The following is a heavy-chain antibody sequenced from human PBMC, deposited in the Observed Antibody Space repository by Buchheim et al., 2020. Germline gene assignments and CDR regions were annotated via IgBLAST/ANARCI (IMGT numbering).Heavy chain of an antibody. J-gene: IGHJ4*02. D-gene: IGHD2-15*01. Sequence: EVQLVESGGGLVQPGGSLRLSCAASGFTFSNYRVHWVRQVPGKGLVWVSRITGDGSDIVYADSVKGRFTISRDNAKNTLYLQMDSLRAEDTAVYYCTRDGGNGRLLDYWGQGTL. CDR2: ITGDGSDI. V-gene: IGHV3-74*01. CDR3: TRDGGNGRLLDY. CDR1: GFTFSNYR.